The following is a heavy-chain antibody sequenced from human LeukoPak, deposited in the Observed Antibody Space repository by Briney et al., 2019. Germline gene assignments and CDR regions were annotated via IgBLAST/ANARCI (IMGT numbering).Heavy chain of an antibody. J-gene: IGHJ4*02. Sequence: PSEALSLTCTVSGGSINSGPYFWGWIRQPPGKGLEWIGSIYYSGSTYYNPSLKSRVTISVDTSKNQFSLKLSSVTAADTAVYYCARGSYGSGSYYTYFDXXGQGTLVTVSS. CDR2: IYYSGST. V-gene: IGHV4-39*07. D-gene: IGHD3-10*01. CDR1: GGSINSGPYF. CDR3: ARGSYGSGSYYTYFDX.